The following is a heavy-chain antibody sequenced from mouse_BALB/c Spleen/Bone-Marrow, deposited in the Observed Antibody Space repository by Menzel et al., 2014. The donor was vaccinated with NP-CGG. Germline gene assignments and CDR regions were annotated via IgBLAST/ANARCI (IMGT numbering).Heavy chain of an antibody. D-gene: IGHD2-3*01. V-gene: IGHV3-8*02. CDR2: ISYSGNT. J-gene: IGHJ2*01. Sequence: EVKVVESGPSLVKPSQTLSLTCSVTGDSITSGYWNWIRKFPGNKLEYMGYISYSGNTYYDPSLKSRISITRDTSKNQYYLQLNSVTIEDTATYYCATYDGYCFDYWGQGTTLTVSS. CDR1: GDSITSGY. CDR3: ATYDGYCFDY.